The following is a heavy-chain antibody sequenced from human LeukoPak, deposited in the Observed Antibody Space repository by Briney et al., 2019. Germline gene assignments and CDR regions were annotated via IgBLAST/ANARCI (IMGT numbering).Heavy chain of an antibody. CDR2: INSDGSST. J-gene: IGHJ4*02. V-gene: IGHV3-74*01. CDR1: GFTFSSYW. Sequence: PGGSLRLSCAASGFTFSSYWMHWVRQSPGKGLVWVSGINSDGSSTSYADSVKGRFTISRDNAKNTVYLQMNSPRAEDTAVYHCATSRTFDYWGQGTLVTVSS. CDR3: ATSRTFDY.